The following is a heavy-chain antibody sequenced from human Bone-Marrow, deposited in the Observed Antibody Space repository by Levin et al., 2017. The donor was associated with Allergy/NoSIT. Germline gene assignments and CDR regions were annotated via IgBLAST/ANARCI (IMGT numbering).Heavy chain of an antibody. CDR3: TRDPGRGYGMDL. V-gene: IGHV6-1*01. CDR2: TYFRSKWIN. CDR1: GDSVSSNTAA. Sequence: SETLSLTCAISGDSVSSNTAAWNWIRQSPSRGLEWLGRTYFRSKWINEYAESVKGRISVNPDTSKNQFSLHLNSVTPDDTAVYYCTRDPGRGYGMDLWGQGTTVTVSS. J-gene: IGHJ6*02.